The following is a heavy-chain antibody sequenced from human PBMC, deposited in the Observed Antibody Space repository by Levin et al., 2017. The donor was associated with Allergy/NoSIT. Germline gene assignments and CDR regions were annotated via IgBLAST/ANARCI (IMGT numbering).Heavy chain of an antibody. J-gene: IGHJ6*02. CDR2: IKTDGSET. D-gene: IGHD2-2*01. CDR3: ARGGGGCSGSSCRYYYYGMDV. V-gene: IGHV3-74*01. CDR1: GFTFSNYW. Sequence: GGSLRLSCAASGFTFSNYWMQWVRQAPGKGLVWFSRIKTDGSETTYADTVKGRFTMSRDNAKNTLYLQMNSLREEDTAVYYCARGGGGCSGSSCRYYYYGMDVWGQGTTVTISS.